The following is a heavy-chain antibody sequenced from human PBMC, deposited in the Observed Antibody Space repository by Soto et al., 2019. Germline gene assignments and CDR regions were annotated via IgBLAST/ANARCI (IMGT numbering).Heavy chain of an antibody. J-gene: IGHJ3*02. CDR2: ISSSGSTI. D-gene: IGHD3-22*01. Sequence: AGSLRLSCAASGFTFSSYEMNWVRQAPGKGLEWVSYISSSGSTIYYADSVKGRFTISRDNAKNSLYLQMNSLRAEDTAVYYCAVGYYYDSSGYYYDAFDIWGQGTMVTVSS. CDR1: GFTFSSYE. V-gene: IGHV3-48*03. CDR3: AVGYYYDSSGYYYDAFDI.